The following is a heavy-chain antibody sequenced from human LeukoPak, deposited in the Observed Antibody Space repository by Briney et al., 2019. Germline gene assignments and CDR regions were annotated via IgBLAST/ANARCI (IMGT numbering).Heavy chain of an antibody. J-gene: IGHJ5*02. CDR3: ARMTSYGSGFDP. D-gene: IGHD3-10*01. CDR1: GFSLSTTGMR. Sequence: ESGPALVKPTQTLTLTCTFSGFSLSTTGMRVSWIRQPPGKALEWLARSDWDDDKFYSTSLKTRLTISKDTSKNQVVLTMTNMDPVDTATYYCARMTSYGSGFDPWGQGTLVTVSS. V-gene: IGHV2-70*04. CDR2: SDWDDDK.